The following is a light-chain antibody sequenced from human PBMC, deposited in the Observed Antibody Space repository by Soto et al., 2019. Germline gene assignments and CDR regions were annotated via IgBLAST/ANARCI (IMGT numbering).Light chain of an antibody. V-gene: IGKV3-20*01. CDR3: QQYSKWPIT. CDR1: QNVGSKF. Sequence: EIVLTQSPGTLSLSPGETATLSCRASQNVGSKFLAWYQQIPGQAPRLLIYGASSRATGVPDRFSGSGSGTDFSLTISSLQSEDFAVYYCQQYSKWPITFGQGTRLEI. CDR2: GAS. J-gene: IGKJ5*01.